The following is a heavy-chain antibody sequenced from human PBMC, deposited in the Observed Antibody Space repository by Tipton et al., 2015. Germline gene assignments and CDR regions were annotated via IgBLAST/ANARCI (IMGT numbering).Heavy chain of an antibody. CDR2: INQSGST. V-gene: IGHV4-34*01. CDR1: GGSLNRSDDY. J-gene: IGHJ4*02. CDR3: ARGGVGSSWVDY. Sequence: TLSLTCIVSGGSLNRSDDYWSWIRQPPGKGLEWIGEINQSGSTNYNPSLKSRVTISVDTSRNQFSLNLTSVTAADTAVYYCARGGVGSSWVDYWGQGTLVTVSS. D-gene: IGHD6-13*01.